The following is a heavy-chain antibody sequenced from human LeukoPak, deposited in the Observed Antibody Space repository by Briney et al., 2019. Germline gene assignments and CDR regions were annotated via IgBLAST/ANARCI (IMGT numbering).Heavy chain of an antibody. CDR3: ARSPGGGSQPLVDNFDY. Sequence: SGTLSLTCTVSGGSISSYYWSWIRQPPGKGLEWIGYIYYSGSTNYNPSLKSRVTISVDTSKNQFSLKLSSVTAADTAVYYCARSPGGGSQPLVDNFDYWGQGTLVTVSS. V-gene: IGHV4-59*08. CDR1: GGSISSYY. D-gene: IGHD2-15*01. J-gene: IGHJ4*02. CDR2: IYYSGST.